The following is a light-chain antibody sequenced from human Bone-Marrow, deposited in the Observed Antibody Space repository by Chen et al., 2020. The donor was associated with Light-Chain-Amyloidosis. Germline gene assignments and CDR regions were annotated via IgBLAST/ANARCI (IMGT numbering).Light chain of an antibody. Sequence: QSALTQPASVSGSPGQSITIFCTGTSSDVGGYHYVSWYQQHPGKAPKLLIYDVSNRPSGVSSRFSGSKSGNTASLTISGLQAEDEAYYHCSSYSSSTSWVFGGGTNLAVL. CDR3: SSYSSSTSWV. CDR1: SSDVGGYHY. J-gene: IGLJ3*02. V-gene: IGLV2-14*01. CDR2: DVS.